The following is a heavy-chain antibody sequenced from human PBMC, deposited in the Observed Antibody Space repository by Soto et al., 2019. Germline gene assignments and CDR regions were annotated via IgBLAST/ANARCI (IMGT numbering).Heavy chain of an antibody. Sequence: PSETLSLTCTVSGGSISSYYWSWIRQPAGKGLEWIGRIYTSGSTNYNPSLKSRVTMSVDTSKNQFSLKLSSVTAADTAVYYCASSNLAIAVAGSPFDYWGQGTLVTVSS. V-gene: IGHV4-4*07. D-gene: IGHD6-19*01. J-gene: IGHJ4*02. CDR3: ASSNLAIAVAGSPFDY. CDR2: IYTSGST. CDR1: GGSISSYY.